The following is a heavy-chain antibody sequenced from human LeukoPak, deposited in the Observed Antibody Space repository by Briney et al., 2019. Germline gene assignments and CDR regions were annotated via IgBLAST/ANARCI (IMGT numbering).Heavy chain of an antibody. Sequence: SETLSLTCAVYGGSFSGYYWSWIRQPPGKGLEWIGEINHSGSTNYNPSLKSRVTISVDTSKNQFSLKLSSVTAADTAVYYCARWLDIVVVTAAISGGFDYWGQGTLVTVSS. CDR1: GGSFSGYY. CDR2: INHSGST. D-gene: IGHD2-2*01. J-gene: IGHJ4*02. V-gene: IGHV4-34*01. CDR3: ARWLDIVVVTAAISGGFDY.